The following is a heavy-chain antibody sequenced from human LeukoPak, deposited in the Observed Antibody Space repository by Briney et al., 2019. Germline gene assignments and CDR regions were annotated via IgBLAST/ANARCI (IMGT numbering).Heavy chain of an antibody. CDR2: IYTSGST. Sequence: SETLSLTCTVSGGSISSYYWSWIRQPAGKGLEWIGRIYTSGSTNYNPSLKSRVTMSVDTSKNQFSLKLSSVTAADTAVYYCARDNLAAAANWFDPWGQGTLVTVSS. J-gene: IGHJ5*02. CDR3: ARDNLAAAANWFDP. D-gene: IGHD6-13*01. V-gene: IGHV4-4*07. CDR1: GGSISSYY.